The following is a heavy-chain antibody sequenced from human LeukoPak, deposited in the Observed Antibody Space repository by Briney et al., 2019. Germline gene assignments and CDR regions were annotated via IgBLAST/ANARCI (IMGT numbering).Heavy chain of an antibody. CDR1: GFTFSSYA. CDR3: AKAVGSSGYFSRDAFDI. J-gene: IGHJ3*02. D-gene: IGHD3-22*01. Sequence: GGSLRPSYAPSGFTFSSYAMSWVRQAPGKGLEWVAVISGGGSGTYYADSVRGRFTISRDNSKNTVYLQMNSLRAEDTAIYYCAKAVGSSGYFSRDAFDIWGQGTMVTVSS. V-gene: IGHV3-23*01. CDR2: ISGGGSGT.